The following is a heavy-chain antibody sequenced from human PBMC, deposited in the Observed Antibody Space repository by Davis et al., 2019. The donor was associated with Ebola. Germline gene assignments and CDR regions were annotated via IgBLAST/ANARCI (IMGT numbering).Heavy chain of an antibody. CDR2: IKQDGSEK. J-gene: IGHJ6*02. Sequence: GESLKISCAASGFTFSSYWMSWVRQAPGKGLEWVANIKQDGSEKYYVDSVKGRFTISRDNAKNSLYLQMNSLRAEDTAVYYCARDSLYCSSTSCVLYGYYGMDVWGQGTTVTVSS. CDR1: GFTFSSYW. V-gene: IGHV3-7*03. CDR3: ARDSLYCSSTSCVLYGYYGMDV. D-gene: IGHD2-2*01.